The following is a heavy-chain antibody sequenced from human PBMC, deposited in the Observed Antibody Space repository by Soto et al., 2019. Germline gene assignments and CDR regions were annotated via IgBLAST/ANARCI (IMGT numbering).Heavy chain of an antibody. D-gene: IGHD3-10*01. CDR2: IYPGDSDT. CDR3: AGGGVRGVITRTRDYYGMDV. J-gene: IGHJ6*02. V-gene: IGHV5-51*01. CDR1: GYSFTSYW. Sequence: PGESLKISCNGSGYSFTSYWISWVRQMPGKGLEWMGIIYPGDSDTRYSPSFQGQVTISADKSINTAYLQWSSLKASDTAMYYCAGGGVRGVITRTRDYYGMDVWGQGTTVTVSS.